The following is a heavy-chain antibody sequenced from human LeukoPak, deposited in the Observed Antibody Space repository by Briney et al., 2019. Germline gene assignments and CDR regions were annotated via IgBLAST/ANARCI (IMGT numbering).Heavy chain of an antibody. V-gene: IGHV3-9*01. J-gene: IGHJ4*02. Sequence: GGSLRLSCAASGFTFDDYAMHWVRQAPGKGLEWVSGISWNSGSIGYADSVKGRFTISRDNAKNSLYLQMNSLRAEDTALYYCAKMGYYGSGKGPRGGTDYWGQGTLVTVSS. CDR1: GFTFDDYA. CDR3: AKMGYYGSGKGPRGGTDY. D-gene: IGHD3-10*01. CDR2: ISWNSGSI.